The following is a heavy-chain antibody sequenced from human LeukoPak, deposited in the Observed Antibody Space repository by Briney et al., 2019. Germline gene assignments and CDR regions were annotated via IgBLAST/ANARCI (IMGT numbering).Heavy chain of an antibody. Sequence: SVKVSCKASGGTFSSYAISWVRQAPGQGLEWMGGIIPIFGTANYAQKFQGRVTITTDESTSTAYMELSSLRSEDTAVYYCARGRAVRDYDFWSGYSYSRNFDYWGQGTLVTVSS. CDR1: GGTFSSYA. V-gene: IGHV1-69*05. J-gene: IGHJ4*02. CDR2: IIPIFGTA. D-gene: IGHD3-3*01. CDR3: ARGRAVRDYDFWSGYSYSRNFDY.